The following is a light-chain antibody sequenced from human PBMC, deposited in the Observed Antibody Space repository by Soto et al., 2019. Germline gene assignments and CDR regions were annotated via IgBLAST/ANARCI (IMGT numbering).Light chain of an antibody. CDR3: TSWTTSNSYV. Sequence: QSALTQPASVSASPAQSITISCTGTSSDVGGYNYVSWYQQHPGKAPKLMIFDVSNRPSGVSNRFSGSKSGNTASLTISGLQAEDEADYYCTSWTTSNSYVFGTATKLTVL. J-gene: IGLJ1*01. CDR2: DVS. CDR1: SSDVGGYNY. V-gene: IGLV2-14*01.